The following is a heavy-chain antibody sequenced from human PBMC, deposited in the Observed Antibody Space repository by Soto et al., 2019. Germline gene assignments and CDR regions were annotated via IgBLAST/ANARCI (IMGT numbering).Heavy chain of an antibody. D-gene: IGHD4-17*01. Sequence: XESLRLSSAASGFTFSSYYMHWIRQAPGKGLEWLSYIAYGVNTIYYADSVKGRFTISRDNAKHSLYLQMSSLSAEDTAVYYCEKDLYGGNNQWGQGTLVTVSS. CDR2: IAYGVNTI. CDR1: GFTFSSYY. V-gene: IGHV3-30*02. CDR3: EKDLYGGNNQ. J-gene: IGHJ4*02.